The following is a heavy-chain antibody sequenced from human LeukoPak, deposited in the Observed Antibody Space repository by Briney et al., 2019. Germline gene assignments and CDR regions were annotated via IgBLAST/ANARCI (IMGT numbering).Heavy chain of an antibody. CDR3: AKGHARGPSDY. Sequence: PGGSLRLSCAASGFTFSSYGMHWVRQAPGKGLEWVAVISYDGSNKYYADSVKGRFTISRDNSKNTLYLQMNSLRAEDTAVYYCAKGHARGPSDYWGQGTLVTVSS. CDR2: ISYDGSNK. J-gene: IGHJ4*02. V-gene: IGHV3-30*18. CDR1: GFTFSSYG.